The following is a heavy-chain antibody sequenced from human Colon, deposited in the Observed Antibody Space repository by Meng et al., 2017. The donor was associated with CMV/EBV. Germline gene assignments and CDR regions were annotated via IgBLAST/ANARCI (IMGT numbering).Heavy chain of an antibody. V-gene: IGHV3-64*01. D-gene: IGHD1-26*01. Sequence: GESLKISCVGSGFTFSSYPMHWVRQAPGEGLECVSAISGNGGDTYYANSVKGRFTVSRDNSKSTLSLQMGSLRAEDTAVYYCAREVKEGGSFDYWGQGTLVTVSS. CDR1: GFTFSSYP. CDR2: ISGNGGDT. J-gene: IGHJ4*02. CDR3: AREVKEGGSFDY.